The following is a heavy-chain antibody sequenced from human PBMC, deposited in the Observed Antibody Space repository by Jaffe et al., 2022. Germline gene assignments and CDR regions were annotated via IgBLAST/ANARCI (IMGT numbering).Heavy chain of an antibody. CDR3: ARLKKLYVFDY. CDR2: INHSGST. V-gene: IGHV4-34*01. D-gene: IGHD2-8*01. Sequence: QVQLQQWGAGLLKPSETLSLTCAVYGGSFSGYYWSWIRQPPGKGLEWIGEINHSGSTNYNPSLKSRVTISVDTSKNQFSLKLSSVTAADTAVYYCARLKKLYVFDYWGQGTLVTVSS. CDR1: GGSFSGYY. J-gene: IGHJ4*02.